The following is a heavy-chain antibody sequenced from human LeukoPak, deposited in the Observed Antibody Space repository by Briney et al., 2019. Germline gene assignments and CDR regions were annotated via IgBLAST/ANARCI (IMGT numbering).Heavy chain of an antibody. CDR3: AREDSGYDYSPFYY. Sequence: SQTLSLTCTVSGGPISSGGYYWSWIRQHPGKGLEWIGYIYYSGSTYYNPSLKSRVTISVDTSKNQFSLKVRSVTAADTAVYYCAREDSGYDYSPFYYWGQGILVTVSS. CDR2: IYYSGST. J-gene: IGHJ4*02. D-gene: IGHD5-12*01. V-gene: IGHV4-31*03. CDR1: GGPISSGGYY.